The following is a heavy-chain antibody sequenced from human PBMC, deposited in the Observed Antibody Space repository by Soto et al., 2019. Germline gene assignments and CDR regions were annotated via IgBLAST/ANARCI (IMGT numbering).Heavy chain of an antibody. J-gene: IGHJ4*02. D-gene: IGHD2-15*01. CDR3: VRTGRD. V-gene: IGHV4-4*02. Sequence: QVQLQESGPGLVKPSGTLSLTCAVSGGSISSSNWWSWVRQPPGRGLEWIGEISHRGSTNYNPSLKSRVTMSVDKSKNQFSLNVTSVIAADTAVYYCVRTGRDWGQGTLVSVSS. CDR2: ISHRGST. CDR1: GGSISSSNW.